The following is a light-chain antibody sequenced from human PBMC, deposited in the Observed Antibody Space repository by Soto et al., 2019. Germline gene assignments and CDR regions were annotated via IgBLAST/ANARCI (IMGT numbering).Light chain of an antibody. V-gene: IGKV1-39*01. CDR3: QLIYSAPLT. CDR1: QTITTY. J-gene: IGKJ4*01. Sequence: DIQMTQSPSSLFASVGDSVTITCRASQTITTYLNWYRQKPGKAPKLLIYAASSLQSGVPSRFSGSGSETEFTLTISSLQPEDFATYFCQLIYSAPLTSGGGTKVEIK. CDR2: AAS.